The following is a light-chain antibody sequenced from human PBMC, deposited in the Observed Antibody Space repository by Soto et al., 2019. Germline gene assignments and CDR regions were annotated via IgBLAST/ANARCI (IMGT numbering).Light chain of an antibody. CDR1: QSISNW. Sequence: DIQMTQSPSTLSASVGDRVTITCRASQSISNWLAWYQQKAGKAPKLLIYKASSLESGVPSRFSGSGSGTEFTLTISSLQPDDFATYYCQQYYTYARTFGQGTKVEIK. J-gene: IGKJ1*01. CDR2: KAS. CDR3: QQYYTYART. V-gene: IGKV1-5*03.